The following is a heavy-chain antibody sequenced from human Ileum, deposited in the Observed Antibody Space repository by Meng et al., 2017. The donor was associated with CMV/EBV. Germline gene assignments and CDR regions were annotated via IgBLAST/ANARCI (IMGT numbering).Heavy chain of an antibody. CDR1: GYTFTNYG. Sequence: KVSCKAAGYTFTNYGISWVRQARGQGVEWMGLITTYNGNTDYAQKFQGRVTMTTDKSTTTAYMELRSLRPDDTAVYYCGRIRPFFDYWGQGTLVTVSS. V-gene: IGHV1-18*01. CDR3: GRIRPFFDY. CDR2: ITTYNGNT. J-gene: IGHJ4*02.